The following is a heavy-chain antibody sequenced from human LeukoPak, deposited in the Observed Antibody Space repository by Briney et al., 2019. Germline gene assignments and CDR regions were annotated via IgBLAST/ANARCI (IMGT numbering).Heavy chain of an antibody. CDR3: AKDGERYFDWFSGHT. D-gene: IGHD3-9*01. CDR1: GFTFSSYA. J-gene: IGHJ5*02. V-gene: IGHV3-23*01. Sequence: GGSLRLSCAASGFTFSSYAMSWVRQAPGKGVEWVSAISGSGGSTYYADSVKGRFTISRDNSKNTLYLQMNSLRAEDTAVYYCAKDGERYFDWFSGHTWGQGTLVTVSS. CDR2: ISGSGGST.